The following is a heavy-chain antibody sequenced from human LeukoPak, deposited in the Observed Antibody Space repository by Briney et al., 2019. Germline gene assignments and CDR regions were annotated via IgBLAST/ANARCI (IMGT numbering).Heavy chain of an antibody. D-gene: IGHD3-10*01. CDR3: ARAVIRGALSSPKSNWFDP. CDR2: ISYDGRSE. J-gene: IGHJ5*02. CDR1: GFTFSSYS. Sequence: PGGSLRLSCAASGFTFSSYSMNRVRQAPGKGLEWVAIISYDGRSEYYADSVKGRSTISRDNSKNTLFLQMNSLRVEDTAVYYCARAVIRGALSSPKSNWFDPWGQGTLVTVSS. V-gene: IGHV3-30*03.